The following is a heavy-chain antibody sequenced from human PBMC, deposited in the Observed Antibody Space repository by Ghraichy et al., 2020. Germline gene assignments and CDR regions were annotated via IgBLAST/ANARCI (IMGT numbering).Heavy chain of an antibody. V-gene: IGHV1-2*04. Sequence: ASVKVSCKASGYTFTGYYMHWVRQAPGQGLEWMGWINPNSGGTNYAQNFQGWVTMTRDTSISKAYMELSRLRSDDTAVYYCARGAGVDPAMTSIDDAFDIWGQGTMVTVSS. CDR3: ARGAGVDPAMTSIDDAFDI. D-gene: IGHD5-18*01. CDR2: INPNSGGT. J-gene: IGHJ3*02. CDR1: GYTFTGYY.